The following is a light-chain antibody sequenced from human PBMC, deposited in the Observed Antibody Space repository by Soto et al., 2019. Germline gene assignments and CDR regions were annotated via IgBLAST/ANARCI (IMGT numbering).Light chain of an antibody. CDR2: SAS. CDR3: LQLNRYPLT. CDR1: QAISNY. Sequence: DIQLTQSPSFLSASVGDRVTITCRASQAISNYLAWYQQKPGKAPELLVYSASTLQSGVPSRFSGGGSETEFSLTIGTLQPEDFATYYCLQLNRYPLTFGGGTKVDI. J-gene: IGKJ4*01. V-gene: IGKV1-9*01.